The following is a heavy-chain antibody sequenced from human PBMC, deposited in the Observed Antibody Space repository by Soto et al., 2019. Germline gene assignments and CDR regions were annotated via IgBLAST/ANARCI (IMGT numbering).Heavy chain of an antibody. Sequence: SETLSLTCAVSGGSISSGGYSWSWIRQPPGKGLEWIGYIYHSGSTYYNPSLKSRVTISVDRSKNQFSLKLSSVTAVDTAVYYCARNTRENWFDPWGQGTLVTVSS. CDR1: GGSISSGGYS. V-gene: IGHV4-30-2*01. D-gene: IGHD1-1*01. CDR2: IYHSGST. CDR3: ARNTRENWFDP. J-gene: IGHJ5*02.